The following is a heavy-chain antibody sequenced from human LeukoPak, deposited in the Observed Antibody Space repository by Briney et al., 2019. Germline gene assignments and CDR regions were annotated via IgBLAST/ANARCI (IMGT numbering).Heavy chain of an antibody. CDR2: INSDGSST. J-gene: IGHJ4*02. D-gene: IGHD3-3*02. CDR1: GFTLSGYW. CDR3: ASPVSTWAFDY. V-gene: IGHV3-74*01. Sequence: GGSLRLSCAASGFTLSGYWMHWVRQAPGKGLAWVSRINSDGSSTSYADSVKGRFTISRDNAKNTLYLQMNSLRAEDTAVYYCASPVSTWAFDYWGQGTLVTVSS.